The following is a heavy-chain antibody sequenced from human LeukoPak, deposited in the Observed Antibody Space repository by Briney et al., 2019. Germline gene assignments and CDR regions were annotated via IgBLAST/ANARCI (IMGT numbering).Heavy chain of an antibody. CDR1: GFTFSSYA. J-gene: IGHJ4*02. CDR3: AKDFDVYDSSGTNFDY. Sequence: PGGSQRLSCAASGFTFSSYAMSWVRQAPGKGLEWVSAISGSGGSTYYADSVKGRFTISRDNSKNTLYLQMNSLRAEDTAVYYCAKDFDVYDSSGTNFDYWGQGTLVTVSS. V-gene: IGHV3-23*01. D-gene: IGHD3-22*01. CDR2: ISGSGGST.